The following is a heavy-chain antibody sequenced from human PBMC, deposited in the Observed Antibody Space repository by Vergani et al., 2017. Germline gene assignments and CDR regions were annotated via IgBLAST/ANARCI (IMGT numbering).Heavy chain of an antibody. V-gene: IGHV3-30*04. CDR2: ILYDGTNE. Sequence: VQLVESGGGLVPPGRSLRLSCAASGFSFGDYAMTWVRQAPGKGLEWVALILYDGTNEYYTDSVKGRFTISRDNSKNTLYLQMNSLRAEDTAVYYCMQAITDHWGQGTLVTVSS. J-gene: IGHJ4*02. CDR1: GFSFGDYA. CDR3: MQAITDH.